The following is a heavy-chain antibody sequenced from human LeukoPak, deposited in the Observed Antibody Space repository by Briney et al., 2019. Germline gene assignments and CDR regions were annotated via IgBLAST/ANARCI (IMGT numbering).Heavy chain of an antibody. CDR3: AKPGLGAVYVVADY. D-gene: IGHD1-26*01. Sequence: HPGGPLRLSCATSGFTFSNYAMTWVRQAPGKGLERVARICCDGSSPYYADSVKGRFTISRDISKNTLYLQMNILRAGDTAVYYCAKPGLGAVYVVADYWGQGALVTVSS. V-gene: IGHV3-23*01. CDR1: GFTFSNYA. J-gene: IGHJ4*02. CDR2: ICCDGSSP.